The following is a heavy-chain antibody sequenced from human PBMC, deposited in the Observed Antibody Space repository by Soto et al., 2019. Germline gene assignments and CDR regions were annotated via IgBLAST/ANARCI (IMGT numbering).Heavy chain of an antibody. Sequence: QVQLVQSGAEVVKPGSSVKVSCKASGDTFDTFAISWVRQAPGQGLEGMGGIIPIFRTPDYGQKFQGRATITADESTSTAYMELSSLRSEDTAVYYCARDKDREQLGGNYYYALDVWGQGTTVTVSS. CDR3: ARDKDREQLGGNYYYALDV. J-gene: IGHJ6*02. D-gene: IGHD1-1*01. V-gene: IGHV1-69*12. CDR2: IIPIFRTP. CDR1: GDTFDTFA.